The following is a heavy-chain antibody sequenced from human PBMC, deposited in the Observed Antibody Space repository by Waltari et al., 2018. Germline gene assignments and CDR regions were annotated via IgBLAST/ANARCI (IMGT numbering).Heavy chain of an antibody. CDR3: ARDSQDYYGSGSYSWFDP. Sequence: QVQLVQSGAEVKKPGSSVKVSCKASGGTFSSYAISWVRQAPGQGLEWMGGIIPTVGTANYAQKFQGRVTITADESTSTAYMELSSLRSEDTAVYYCARDSQDYYGSGSYSWFDPWGQGTLVTVSS. CDR2: IIPTVGTA. CDR1: GGTFSSYA. D-gene: IGHD3-10*01. V-gene: IGHV1-69*01. J-gene: IGHJ5*02.